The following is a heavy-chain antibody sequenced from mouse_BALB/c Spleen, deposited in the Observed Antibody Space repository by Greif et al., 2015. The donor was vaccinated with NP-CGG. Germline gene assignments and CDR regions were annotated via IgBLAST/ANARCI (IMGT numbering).Heavy chain of an antibody. V-gene: IGHV1-18*01. J-gene: IGHJ3*01. CDR1: GYSFSAYT. CDR3: ARDVYDGFVY. D-gene: IGHD2-2*01. CDR2: INPYNGGN. Sequence: VQLQQSGPELVKLGTSMKISCKASGYSFSAYTMNLVKQSHGKNLEWIGLINPYNGGNSFNQKFKGMATLTVDKPSSTAYMELLSLTSEDSAVYYCARDVYDGFVYWGQGTLVTVSA.